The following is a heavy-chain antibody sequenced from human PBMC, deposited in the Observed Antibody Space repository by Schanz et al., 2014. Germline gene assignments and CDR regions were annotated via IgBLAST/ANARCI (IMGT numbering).Heavy chain of an antibody. J-gene: IGHJ5*02. V-gene: IGHV3-48*01. Sequence: VQLVESGGGVVQPGRSLRLSCAASGFTFSSYALHWVRQAPGKGLEWVSYISSASSTRYYADSVKGRFTISRDNAKNTLYLLMNSLRAEDAAVYYCARRALWFGDSCIDPWGQGTLVTVSS. D-gene: IGHD3-10*01. CDR1: GFTFSSYA. CDR3: ARRALWFGDSCIDP. CDR2: ISSASSTR.